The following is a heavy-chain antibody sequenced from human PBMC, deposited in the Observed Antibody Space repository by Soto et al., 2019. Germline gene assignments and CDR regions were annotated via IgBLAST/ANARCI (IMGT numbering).Heavy chain of an antibody. CDR1: GFTFSNAW. Sequence: EVQLLESGGGLVKPGGSLRLSCAASGFTFSNAWMSWVRQAPGKGLEWVGRIKSIPDGGTTDYAAPVKGSFTISRDDSKNTLYLQMNSLKTADTAVYYCTTVAIVVLLPAPMGDFWGQGTLVTVSS. V-gene: IGHV3-15*01. D-gene: IGHD2-2*01. CDR3: TTVAIVVLLPAPMGDF. CDR2: IKSIPDGGTT. J-gene: IGHJ4*02.